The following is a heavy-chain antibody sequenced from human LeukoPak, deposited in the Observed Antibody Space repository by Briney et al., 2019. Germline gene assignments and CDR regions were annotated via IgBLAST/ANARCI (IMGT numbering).Heavy chain of an antibody. CDR3: AEYSGYNYGMDV. Sequence: SVKVSCKASGGTFSSYAISWVRQAPGQGLEWMGRIIPILGIANYAQKFQGRVTITADKSTSTAYMELSSLRSEDTAVYYCAEYSGYNYGMDVWAKGPRSPSP. CDR2: IIPILGIA. D-gene: IGHD5-12*01. V-gene: IGHV1-69*04. CDR1: GGTFSSYA. J-gene: IGHJ6*02.